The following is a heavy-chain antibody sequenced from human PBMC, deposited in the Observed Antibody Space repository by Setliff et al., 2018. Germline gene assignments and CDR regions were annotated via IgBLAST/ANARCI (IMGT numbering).Heavy chain of an antibody. Sequence: PSVKVSCKASGYTFTAYNINWVRQATGQGLELMGWMNPNNGKTGYIRKLQGRVTMTRNTSISTVYMELSSLRPEDTAVYYCAGGLRGNDAFDIWGQGTMVTVSS. J-gene: IGHJ3*02. D-gene: IGHD4-17*01. CDR2: MNPNNGKT. V-gene: IGHV1-8*02. CDR3: AGGLRGNDAFDI. CDR1: GYTFTAYN.